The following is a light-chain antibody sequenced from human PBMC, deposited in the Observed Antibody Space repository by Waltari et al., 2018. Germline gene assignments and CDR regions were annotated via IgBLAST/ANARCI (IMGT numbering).Light chain of an antibody. CDR2: GAT. CDR1: QDIIDY. J-gene: IGKJ1*01. Sequence: IQVTQSPSSLSASVGDRVTITCRASQDIIDYLNWYQQKPGKAPKLLISGATRLQSGVPSRFSGSASGTSFSLIISSLQPEDFATYYCQQSYNSPGTFGQGTKVEI. V-gene: IGKV1-39*01. CDR3: QQSYNSPGT.